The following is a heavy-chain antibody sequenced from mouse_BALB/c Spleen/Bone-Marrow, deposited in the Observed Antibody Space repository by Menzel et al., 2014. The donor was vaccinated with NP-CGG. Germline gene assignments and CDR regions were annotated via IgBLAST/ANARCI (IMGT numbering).Heavy chain of an antibody. Sequence: EVQLQQSGPELVKPGASVKMSCKASGYTFTDYYMDWVKQSHGESFEWIGRVNPYNGGTSYNQKFKGKATLTVDKSSSTAYMELNSLTSEDSAVYYCARGIYYGNYFDYWDQGATLTVSS. J-gene: IGHJ2*01. CDR1: GYTFTDYY. CDR2: VNPYNGGT. CDR3: ARGIYYGNYFDY. D-gene: IGHD2-1*01. V-gene: IGHV1-19*01.